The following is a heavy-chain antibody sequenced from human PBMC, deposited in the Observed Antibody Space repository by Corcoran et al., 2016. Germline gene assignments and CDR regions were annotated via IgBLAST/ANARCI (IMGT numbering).Heavy chain of an antibody. Sequence: EVQLVQSGAEVKKPGESLKISCKGSGYSFTSYWIGWVRQMPGKGLEWMGIIYPGDSDTRYSPSFQGQVTISADKSISTAYLQWSSLKASYTDMDYCALLSGPRPYYYCMDVWGQGTTVTVSS. CDR2: IYPGDSDT. D-gene: IGHD1-26*01. CDR1: GYSFTSYW. CDR3: ALLSGPRPYYYCMDV. V-gene: IGHV5-51*01. J-gene: IGHJ6*02.